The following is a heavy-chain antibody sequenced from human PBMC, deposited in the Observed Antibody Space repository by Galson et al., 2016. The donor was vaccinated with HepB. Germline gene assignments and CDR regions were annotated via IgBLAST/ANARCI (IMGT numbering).Heavy chain of an antibody. V-gene: IGHV4-59*12. J-gene: IGHJ4*02. CDR2: IYHSGST. D-gene: IGHD3-22*01. Sequence: ETLSLTCNVSGGSISSYYWSWIRQPPGKGLEWIGEIYHSGSTNYNPSLKSRVTISIDKSKNQFSLKLFSVTAADTAVYYCARDYYDSSGTFDYWGQGTLVTVSS. CDR3: ARDYYDSSGTFDY. CDR1: GGSISSYY.